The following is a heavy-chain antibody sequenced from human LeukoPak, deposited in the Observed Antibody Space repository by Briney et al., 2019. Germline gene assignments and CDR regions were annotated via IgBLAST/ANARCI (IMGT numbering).Heavy chain of an antibody. V-gene: IGHV1-69*13. D-gene: IGHD2-2*01. Sequence: RASVKVSCKASGGTFSSYAISWVRQAPGQGLEWMGGIIPIFGTANYAQKFQGRVTITADESTSTAYMELSSLRSEDTAVYYCARERENSKHQLHLFDYWGQGTLVTVSS. J-gene: IGHJ4*02. CDR3: ARERENSKHQLHLFDY. CDR2: IIPIFGTA. CDR1: GGTFSSYA.